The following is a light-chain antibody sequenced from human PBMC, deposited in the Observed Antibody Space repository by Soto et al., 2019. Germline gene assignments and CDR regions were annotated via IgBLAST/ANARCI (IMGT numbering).Light chain of an antibody. J-gene: IGKJ3*01. CDR2: QTS. Sequence: DIQMTQSPSTLSASVGDRATITCRASQNVRIYLAWYQQKPGKAPKLLIYQTSSLQSGVPSRFSGSGSETEFTLAISSLQPEDFATYYCQQYYIYPPAFGLGTKVEIK. V-gene: IGKV1-5*03. CDR3: QQYYIYPPA. CDR1: QNVRIY.